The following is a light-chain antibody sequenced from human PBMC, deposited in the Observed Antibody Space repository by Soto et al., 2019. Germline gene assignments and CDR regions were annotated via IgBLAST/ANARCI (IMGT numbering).Light chain of an antibody. CDR2: DAS. Sequence: EIVLTQSPGTLSVSPGERVTLSCRASQSVSSNYLAWYQQRPGQAPRLVIFDASYRATGIPDRFSGSGSGTDFALTISRLEPEDFAVYYCQQYSSSPPEFTFGPGTKVDSK. V-gene: IGKV3-20*01. CDR1: QSVSSNY. CDR3: QQYSSSPPEFT. J-gene: IGKJ3*01.